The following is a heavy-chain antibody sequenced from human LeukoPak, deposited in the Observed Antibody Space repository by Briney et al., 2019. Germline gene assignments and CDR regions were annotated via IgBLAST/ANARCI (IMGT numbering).Heavy chain of an antibody. D-gene: IGHD6-13*01. CDR3: ATARIAALTDY. CDR1: GFTFSSYG. CDR2: ISGSGGST. Sequence: GGSLRLSCAASGFTFSSYGMSWVRQAPGKGLEWVSAISGSGGSTYYADSVKGRFTISRDNSKNTLYLQMNSLRAEDTAVYYCATARIAALTDYWGQGTLVTVSS. J-gene: IGHJ4*02. V-gene: IGHV3-23*01.